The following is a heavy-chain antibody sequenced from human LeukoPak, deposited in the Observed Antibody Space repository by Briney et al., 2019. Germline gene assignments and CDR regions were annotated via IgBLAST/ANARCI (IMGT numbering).Heavy chain of an antibody. V-gene: IGHV3-30*04. CDR3: ARDCYDSSGYPWFDP. Sequence: PGRSLRLSCAASGFTFSSYAMHWVRQAPGKGLEWVAVISYDGSNKYYADSVKGRFTISRDNSKNTLYLQMNSLRAEDTAAYYCARDCYDSSGYPWFDPWGQGTLVTVSS. J-gene: IGHJ5*02. CDR1: GFTFSSYA. D-gene: IGHD3-22*01. CDR2: ISYDGSNK.